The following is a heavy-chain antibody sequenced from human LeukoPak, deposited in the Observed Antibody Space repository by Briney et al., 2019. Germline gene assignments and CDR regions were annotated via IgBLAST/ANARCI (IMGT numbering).Heavy chain of an antibody. Sequence: PGGSLRLSCAASGFPFSNYAMSWVRQAPGEGLEGVSGISCSGGRRYYADSVKGRFTISRDSSKNTLFLQMNSLRVEDTAVYYCAKGCMFGDLLNCWGQGTLVTVSS. D-gene: IGHD3-10*02. V-gene: IGHV3-23*01. CDR3: AKGCMFGDLLNC. CDR1: GFPFSNYA. J-gene: IGHJ4*02. CDR2: ISCSGGRR.